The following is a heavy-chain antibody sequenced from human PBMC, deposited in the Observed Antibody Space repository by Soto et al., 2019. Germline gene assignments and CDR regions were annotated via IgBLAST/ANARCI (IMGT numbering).Heavy chain of an antibody. CDR3: ARLVDPGHFDY. D-gene: IGHD2-2*01. CDR2: INHSGST. V-gene: IGHV4-34*01. J-gene: IGHJ4*02. CDR1: GGSFSGYY. Sequence: SETLSLTCAVYGGSFSGYYWSWIRQPPGKGLEWIGEINHSGSTNYNPPLKSRVTISVDTSKNQFSLKLSSVTAADTAVYYCARLVDPGHFDYWGQGTLVTVSS.